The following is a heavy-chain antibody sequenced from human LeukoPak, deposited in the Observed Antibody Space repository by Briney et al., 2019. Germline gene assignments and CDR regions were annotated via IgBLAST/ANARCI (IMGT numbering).Heavy chain of an antibody. J-gene: IGHJ3*01. D-gene: IGHD2-2*01. CDR2: IRSDGRNE. Sequence: GGSLRLSCAASGFIFSRYGMHWVRQAPGKGLEWVAFIRSDGRNEYYGDSVKGRFTISRDNYKNTLYLQMNSLRPEDTAVYYCANICTSTSCYPALDAFDFWGQGTMVTVSS. CDR3: ANICTSTSCYPALDAFDF. V-gene: IGHV3-30*02. CDR1: GFIFSRYG.